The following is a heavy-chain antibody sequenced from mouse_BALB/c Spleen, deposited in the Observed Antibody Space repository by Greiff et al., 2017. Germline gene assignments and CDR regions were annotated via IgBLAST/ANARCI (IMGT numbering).Heavy chain of an antibody. Sequence: EVKLVESGGGLVQPGGSRKLSCAASGFTFSSFGMHWVRQAPEKGLEWVAYISSGSSTIYYADTVKGRFTISRDNPKNTLFLQMTSLRSEDTAMYYCARSRGNYVFYAMDYWGQGTSVTVSS. CDR2: ISSGSSTI. D-gene: IGHD2-1*01. CDR1: GFTFSSFG. J-gene: IGHJ4*01. V-gene: IGHV5-17*02. CDR3: ARSRGNYVFYAMDY.